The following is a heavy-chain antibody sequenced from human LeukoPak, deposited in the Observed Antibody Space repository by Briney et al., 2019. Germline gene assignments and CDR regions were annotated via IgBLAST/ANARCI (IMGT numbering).Heavy chain of an antibody. CDR1: GFTFSSYA. J-gene: IGHJ4*02. CDR3: VKSGGGESWAFDY. CDR2: ISSNGGST. V-gene: IGHV3-64D*06. D-gene: IGHD3-16*01. Sequence: GGSLRLSCSASGFTFSSYAMHWVRQAPGKGLEYVSAISSNGGSTYYADSVKGRFTISRDNSKNTLYLQMSSLRAEDTAVYYCVKSGGGESWAFDYWGQGTLVTVSS.